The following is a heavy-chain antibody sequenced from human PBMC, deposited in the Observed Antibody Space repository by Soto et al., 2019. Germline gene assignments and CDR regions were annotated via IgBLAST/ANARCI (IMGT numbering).Heavy chain of an antibody. D-gene: IGHD3-10*01. CDR3: ARFVRKAGFDP. Sequence: QGQLQQWGSGLLKPSETLSLTCAVYGGSFSGYYWSWLRQPPGKGLEGIGEINHRGITNYNPALKSRVTISVDTSKNQFSLKLSSETAADTAVYYGARFVRKAGFDPWGQGPLVTVSS. J-gene: IGHJ5*02. CDR2: INHRGIT. V-gene: IGHV4-34*01. CDR1: GGSFSGYY.